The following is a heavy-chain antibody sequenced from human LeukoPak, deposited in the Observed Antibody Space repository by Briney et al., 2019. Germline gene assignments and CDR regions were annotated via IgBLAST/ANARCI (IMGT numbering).Heavy chain of an antibody. Sequence: GASVKVSCKASGYSFTDYYMHWVRQAPGQGLEWMGWINPNSYATNYAQKFQGRVTMTRDTSISTAYMELSSLRSEDTAVYYCARGKRNGYEKSSSLDYWGQGTLVTVSS. CDR3: ARGKRNGYEKSSSLDY. CDR1: GYSFTDYY. CDR2: INPNSYAT. J-gene: IGHJ4*02. D-gene: IGHD5-12*01. V-gene: IGHV1-2*02.